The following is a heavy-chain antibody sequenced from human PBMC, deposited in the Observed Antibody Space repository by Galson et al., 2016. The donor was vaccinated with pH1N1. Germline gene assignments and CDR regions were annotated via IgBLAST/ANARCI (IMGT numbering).Heavy chain of an antibody. CDR1: GFTFRSYW. J-gene: IGHJ1*01. CDR2: IKQEGSEK. CDR3: AKLDGYNWGYFQH. V-gene: IGHV3-7*03. Sequence: SLRLSCAASGFTFRSYWMHWVRQAPGKGLEWVANIKQEGSEKYYVDSGTGRFSISRENAKNSLYLQMNSRTAEDTALYYCAKLDGYNWGYFQHWGQGTLVTVSS. D-gene: IGHD5-24*01.